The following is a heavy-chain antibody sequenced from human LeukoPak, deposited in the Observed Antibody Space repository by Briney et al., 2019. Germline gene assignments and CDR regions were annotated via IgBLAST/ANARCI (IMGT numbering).Heavy chain of an antibody. CDR2: IRNKANGHTT. J-gene: IGHJ4*02. V-gene: IGHV3-72*01. CDR1: GFTFSSYA. CDR3: TKGAGCSGGSCRSTFDY. D-gene: IGHD2-15*01. Sequence: GGSLRLSCAASGFTFSSYAMSWVRQAPGKGLEWVGRIRNKANGHTTEYAASVKGRFTISRDDSKNSLYLQMNSLKTEDTAVYYCTKGAGCSGGSCRSTFDYWGQGTLVTVSS.